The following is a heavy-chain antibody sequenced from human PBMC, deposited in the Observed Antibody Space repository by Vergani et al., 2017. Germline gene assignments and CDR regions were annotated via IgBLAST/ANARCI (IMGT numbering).Heavy chain of an antibody. Sequence: QLQLQESGPGLVKPSETLSLTCTVSGGSITYGAFYWGWIRQSPGKGLEWIGSIYHSGSTYYNPSLKSRVTISVDTSKNQFSLKLSSVTAADTAVYYCARDSGGNVWGSYEAWFDPWGQGTLVTVSS. V-gene: IGHV4-39*07. CDR1: GGSITYGAFY. J-gene: IGHJ5*02. CDR3: ARDSGGNVWGSYEAWFDP. CDR2: IYHSGST. D-gene: IGHD3-16*01.